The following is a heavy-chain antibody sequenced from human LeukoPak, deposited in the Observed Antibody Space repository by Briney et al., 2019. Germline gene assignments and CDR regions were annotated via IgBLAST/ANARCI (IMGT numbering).Heavy chain of an antibody. CDR1: GGSISSYY. CDR3: ARVVVTAVGYNAFDI. V-gene: IGHV4-59*01. D-gene: IGHD2-21*02. CDR2: IYYSGST. J-gene: IGHJ3*02. Sequence: SETLSLTCTVSGGSISSYYWSWIRQPPGKGLEWIGYIYYSGSTNYNPSLKSRVTISVDTSKNHFSLKLSSVTAADTAVYYCARVVVTAVGYNAFDIWAKGQWSPSLQ.